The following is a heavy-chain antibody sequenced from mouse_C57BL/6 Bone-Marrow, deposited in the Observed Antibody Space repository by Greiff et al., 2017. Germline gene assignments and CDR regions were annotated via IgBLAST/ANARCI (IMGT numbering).Heavy chain of an antibody. CDR1: GFSLTSYG. D-gene: IGHD2-5*01. CDR3: ARNYYSNYRYFDF. Sequence: VQVVESGPGLVQPSQSLSITCTVSGFSLTSYGVHWVRQSPGKGLEWLGVIWSGGSTDYNAAFISRLSISKDNSKSQVFFKMNSLQADDTAIYYCARNYYSNYRYFDFWGTGTPVTVSS. J-gene: IGHJ1*03. V-gene: IGHV2-2*01. CDR2: IWSGGST.